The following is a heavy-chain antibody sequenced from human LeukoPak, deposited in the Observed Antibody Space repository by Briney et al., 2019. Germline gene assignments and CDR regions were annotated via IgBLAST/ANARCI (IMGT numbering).Heavy chain of an antibody. D-gene: IGHD3-22*01. Sequence: SVKVSCKASGGTFSSYAISWVRQAPGQGLEWMGGIIPILGTANYAQKFQGRVTITTDESTSTAYMELSSLRSEDTAVYYCARVVLPDYYDSSGYLDDAFDIWGQGTMVTVSS. CDR1: GGTFSSYA. CDR3: ARVVLPDYYDSSGYLDDAFDI. J-gene: IGHJ3*02. V-gene: IGHV1-69*05. CDR2: IIPILGTA.